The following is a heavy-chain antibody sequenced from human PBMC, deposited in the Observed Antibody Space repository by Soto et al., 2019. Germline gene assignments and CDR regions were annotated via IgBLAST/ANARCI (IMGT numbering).Heavy chain of an antibody. CDR1: GGSISSGGYS. V-gene: IGHV4-30-2*01. D-gene: IGHD3-22*01. CDR2: IYHSGST. CDR3: ARVYDSSGYYYEYFDY. J-gene: IGHJ4*02. Sequence: PLSLTCAVSGGSISSGGYSWSWIRQPPGKGLEWIGYIYHSGSTYYNPSLKSRVTISVDRSKNQFSLKLSSVTAADTAVYYCARVYDSSGYYYEYFDYWGQGTLVTVSS.